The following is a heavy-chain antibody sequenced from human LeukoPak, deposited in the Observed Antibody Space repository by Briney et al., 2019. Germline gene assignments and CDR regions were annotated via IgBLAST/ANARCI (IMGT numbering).Heavy chain of an antibody. Sequence: GSLRLSCTASGFTFSNYAMSWVRQAPGKGLEWVSAISGNGGSTFDADSVKGRFTISRDNSKNTLYLQMNSLRAEDTAIYYCAKDVFELYDIYDHWGQGTLVTVSS. CDR2: ISGNGGST. J-gene: IGHJ4*02. V-gene: IGHV3-23*01. CDR3: AKDVFELYDIYDH. D-gene: IGHD3-9*01. CDR1: GFTFSNYA.